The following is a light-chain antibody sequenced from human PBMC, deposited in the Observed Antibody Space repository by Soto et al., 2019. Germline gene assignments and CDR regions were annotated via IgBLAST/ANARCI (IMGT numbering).Light chain of an antibody. Sequence: EIVMTQSPATLSVSPGERATLSCRASQSISSNLAWYQQKPGQAPRLLIYGASTRATGIPARFSGSGSGTAVTLTISSLQSEDFAVYDWQQYNNWPPCSFGQGTRLEIK. CDR2: GAS. V-gene: IGKV3-15*01. CDR3: QQYNNWPPCS. J-gene: IGKJ5*01. CDR1: QSISSN.